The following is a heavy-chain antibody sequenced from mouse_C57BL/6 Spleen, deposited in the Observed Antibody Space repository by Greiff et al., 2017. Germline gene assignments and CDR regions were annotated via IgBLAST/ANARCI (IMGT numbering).Heavy chain of an antibody. D-gene: IGHD2-1*01. V-gene: IGHV1-64*01. CDR2: IHTNSGST. CDR3: SRDLPCWFAY. J-gene: IGHJ3*01. Sequence: QVQLQQPGAELVKPGASVKLSCKASGYTFTSYWMHWVKQRPGQGLEWIGMIHTNSGSTNYNETFKGKAKLTVDKSSSTAYMQLSSLTAADSAFSYCSRDLPCWFAYWGQGTLVTVSA. CDR1: GYTFTSYW.